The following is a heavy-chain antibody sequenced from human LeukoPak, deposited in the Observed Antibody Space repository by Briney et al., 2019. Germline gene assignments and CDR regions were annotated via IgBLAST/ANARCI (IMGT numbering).Heavy chain of an antibody. Sequence: SETLSLTCAVSGGSISSSNWWSWVRQPPGKGLEWIGEIYHSGSTNYNPSLKSRVTISVGKSKNQFSLKLSSVTAADTAVYYCARADTATSDGKIDYWGQGTLVTVSS. D-gene: IGHD5-18*01. CDR3: ARADTATSDGKIDY. V-gene: IGHV4-4*02. J-gene: IGHJ4*02. CDR1: GGSISSSNW. CDR2: IYHSGST.